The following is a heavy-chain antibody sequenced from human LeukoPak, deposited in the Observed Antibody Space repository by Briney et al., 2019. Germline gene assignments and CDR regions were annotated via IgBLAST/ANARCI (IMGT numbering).Heavy chain of an antibody. CDR1: GYSISSGYY. D-gene: IGHD5-12*01. J-gene: IGHJ4*02. Sequence: SETLSLTCTVSGYSISSGYYWSWIRQPPGKGLEWIGEINHSGSTNYNPSLKSRVAISVDTSKNQFSLKLSSVTAADTAVYYCARLIVATTKRMFRFDYWGQGTLVTVSS. CDR3: ARLIVATTKRMFRFDY. V-gene: IGHV4-38-2*02. CDR2: INHSGST.